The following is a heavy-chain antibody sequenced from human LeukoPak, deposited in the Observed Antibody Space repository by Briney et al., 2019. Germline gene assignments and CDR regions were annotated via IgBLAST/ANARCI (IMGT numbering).Heavy chain of an antibody. Sequence: SETLSLTCTVSGGSISSYYWSWIRQPAGKGLEWIGRIYTSGSTNYNPSLKSRVTMSVDTSKNQFSLKLSSVTAADTAVYYCARDPNPTHQGYYGSWFDPWGQGTLVTVSS. J-gene: IGHJ5*02. CDR1: GGSISSYY. CDR3: ARDPNPTHQGYYGSWFDP. D-gene: IGHD3-10*01. CDR2: IYTSGST. V-gene: IGHV4-4*07.